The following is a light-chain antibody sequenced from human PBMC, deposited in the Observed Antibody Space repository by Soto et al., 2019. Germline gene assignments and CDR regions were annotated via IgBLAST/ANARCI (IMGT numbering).Light chain of an antibody. V-gene: IGKV1-39*01. CDR1: QSISSY. CDR3: QQSYSTPQIT. J-gene: IGKJ5*01. Sequence: IQMTQSPTSLSPILGDRGPITCRVSQSISSYLNWYQQKPGKAPKLLIYAASSLQSGVPSRFSGSGSGTDLTLTISSLQPEDFATYYCQQSYSTPQITFGQGARLEIK. CDR2: AAS.